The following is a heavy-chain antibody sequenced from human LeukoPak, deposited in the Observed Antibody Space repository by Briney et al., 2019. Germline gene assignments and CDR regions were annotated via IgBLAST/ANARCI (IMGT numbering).Heavy chain of an antibody. Sequence: KPSETLSLTCTVSGDSISDYHWSWIRQPAGKGLEWIGRIINSGVTNYNPSLNSRVTISVDRSKNQFSLRLTSVTAAGTAVYYCGTSEVGSSSYESYDYWGQGTQVTVSA. CDR2: IINSGVT. CDR1: GDSISDYH. D-gene: IGHD1-26*01. J-gene: IGHJ4*02. V-gene: IGHV4-4*07. CDR3: GTSEVGSSSYESYDY.